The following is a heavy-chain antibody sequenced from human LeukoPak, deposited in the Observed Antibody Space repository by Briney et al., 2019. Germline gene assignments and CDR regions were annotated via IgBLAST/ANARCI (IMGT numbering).Heavy chain of an antibody. D-gene: IGHD1-26*01. V-gene: IGHV3-33*01. CDR2: IWYDGSNK. CDR3: ARPTYSGSYYWFDY. CDR1: GFTFSSYG. J-gene: IGHJ4*02. Sequence: GGSLRLSCAASGFTFSSYGMHWVRQAPGKGLEWVAVIWYDGSNKYYADSVKGRFTISRDNSKNTLYLQMNSLRAEDRAVYYCARPTYSGSYYWFDYWGQGTLVTVSS.